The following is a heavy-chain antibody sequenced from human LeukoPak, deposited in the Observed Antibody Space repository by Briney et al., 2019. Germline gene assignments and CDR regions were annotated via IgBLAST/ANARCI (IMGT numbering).Heavy chain of an antibody. CDR3: ARGLVVMTSLYDY. J-gene: IGHJ4*02. CDR2: MNPNSGNT. CDR1: GYTFTSYD. V-gene: IGHV1-8*01. D-gene: IGHD3-22*01. Sequence: ASVKVSCKASGYTFTSYDINWVRQATGQGLEWMGWMNPNSGNTGYARKFQGRVTMTRNTSISTAYMELSSLRSEDTAVYYCARGLVVMTSLYDYWGQGTLVTVSS.